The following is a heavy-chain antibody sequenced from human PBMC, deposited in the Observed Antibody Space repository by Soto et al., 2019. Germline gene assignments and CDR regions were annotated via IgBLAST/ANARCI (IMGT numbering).Heavy chain of an antibody. CDR3: ARLSNTYSSGWYYFDY. CDR2: ISAYNGNT. J-gene: IGHJ4*02. V-gene: IGHV1-18*01. CDR1: GYTFTSYG. D-gene: IGHD6-19*01. Sequence: ASVKVSFKASGYTFTSYGISWVRQAPGQGLEWMGWISAYNGNTNYAQKLQGRVTMTTDTSTSTAYMELRSLRSDDTAVYYCARLSNTYSSGWYYFDYWGQGTLVTVSS.